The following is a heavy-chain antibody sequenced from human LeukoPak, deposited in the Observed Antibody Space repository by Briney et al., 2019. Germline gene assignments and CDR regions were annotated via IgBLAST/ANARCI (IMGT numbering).Heavy chain of an antibody. J-gene: IGHJ4*02. CDR3: ANDPYSSGRDYFDY. CDR2: IGYDGGGR. CDR1: GFTFSSYC. V-gene: IGHV3-30*02. Sequence: GWSLTLSCAASGFTFSSYCMLWVLQAPGKGLEWVAVIGYDGGGRYYADSVQGRCTISRDNLKNTLYLQVNGLSAEDTAVYYCANDPYSSGRDYFDYWGQGTLVSVSS. D-gene: IGHD6-19*01.